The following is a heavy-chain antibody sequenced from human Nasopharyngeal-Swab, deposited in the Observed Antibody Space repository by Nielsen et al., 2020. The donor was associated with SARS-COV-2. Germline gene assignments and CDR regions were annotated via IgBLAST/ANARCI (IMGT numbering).Heavy chain of an antibody. CDR2: TYYRGST. D-gene: IGHD1-7*01. CDR3: ARGGAGSTHFDS. CDR1: GGSIRSSLYY. V-gene: IGHV4-39*01. J-gene: IGHJ4*02. Sequence: SETLSLTCSVSGGSIRSSLYYWVWIRQPPGKGLEWIGTTYYRGSTSYNPSLKSRITTSVATSKSQFSLTLSSVTAADTALYYCARGGAGSTHFDSWGQGTLVTVSS.